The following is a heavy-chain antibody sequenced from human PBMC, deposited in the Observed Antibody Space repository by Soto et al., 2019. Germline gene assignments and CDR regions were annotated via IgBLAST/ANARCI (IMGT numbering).Heavy chain of an antibody. CDR2: IGESGTPT. J-gene: IGHJ6*02. CDR1: GVTFSRYA. Sequence: AQGELRLPNAASGVTFSRYANKGVLQAPGKGLEWVSLIGESGTPTYYADSVKGRFTISRDNSGNTLFLEMYSLRAEDTAVYYCAIYLSGVRHYVKDVSGQG. D-gene: IGHD3-16*01. V-gene: IGHV3-23*01. CDR3: AIYLSGVRHYVKDV.